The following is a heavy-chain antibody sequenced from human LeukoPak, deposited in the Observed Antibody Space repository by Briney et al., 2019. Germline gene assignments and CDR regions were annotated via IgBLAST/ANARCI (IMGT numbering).Heavy chain of an antibody. CDR2: ITSSSGTI. J-gene: IGHJ4*02. CDR1: GFTFSSYS. Sequence: GGSLRLSCAASGFTFSSYSMNWVRQAPGKGLEWVLYITSSSGTIYYADSVRGRFTISRDNAKNSLYLQMNSLRAEDTAVYYCARGNWGSPGYWGQGTLVTVSS. D-gene: IGHD7-27*01. V-gene: IGHV3-48*04. CDR3: ARGNWGSPGY.